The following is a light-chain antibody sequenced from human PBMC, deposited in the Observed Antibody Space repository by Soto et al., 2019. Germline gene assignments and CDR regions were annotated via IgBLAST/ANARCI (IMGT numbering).Light chain of an antibody. CDR3: CSYKRGATLV. V-gene: IGLV2-11*01. CDR1: SSDVGTYDF. J-gene: IGLJ2*01. CDR2: DVS. Sequence: QSALTQPRSVSGSPGQSVTISCTGTSSDVGTYDFVSWYQQHPGKAPRLMIFDVSERPSGVPDRFSGSKSGNTASLTISGLQAEDEADYYCCSYKRGATLVFGGGTKLTVL.